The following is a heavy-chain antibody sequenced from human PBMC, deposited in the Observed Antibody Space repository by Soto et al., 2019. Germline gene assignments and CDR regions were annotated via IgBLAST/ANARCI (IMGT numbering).Heavy chain of an antibody. CDR3: ARGWELIHFYFDS. Sequence: ASVKVSCKASGYTFTGYYMHWVRQAPGQGLEWMGWINPNSGGTNYAQKFQGRVTMTRDTSISTAYMELSRLRTDDSAVYYCARGWELIHFYFDSWGQGTLVTVPQ. CDR2: INPNSGGT. J-gene: IGHJ4*02. V-gene: IGHV1-2*02. CDR1: GYTFTGYY. D-gene: IGHD1-26*01.